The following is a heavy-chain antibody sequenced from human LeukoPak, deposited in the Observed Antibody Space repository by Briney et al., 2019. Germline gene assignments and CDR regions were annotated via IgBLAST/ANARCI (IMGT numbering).Heavy chain of an antibody. V-gene: IGHV4-59*01. CDR3: ARVGYSSSGNYYNDRGAFDY. J-gene: IGHJ4*02. CDR1: GGSISSYY. CDR2: IHYSGST. Sequence: SETLSLTCTVSGGSISSYYWSWIRQPPGKGLEWIGYIHYSGSTHYNPSLKSRVTISVDTSKNQFSLKLSSVTAADTAVYYCARVGYSSSGNYYNDRGAFDYWGQGTLVTVSS. D-gene: IGHD3-10*01.